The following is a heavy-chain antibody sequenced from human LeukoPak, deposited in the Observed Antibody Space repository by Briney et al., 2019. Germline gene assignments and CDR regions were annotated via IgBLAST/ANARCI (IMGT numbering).Heavy chain of an antibody. CDR3: AKGPTYSSSWYAALDN. CDR1: GFTFDDYT. V-gene: IGHV3-43*01. Sequence: GGSLRLSCAAPGFTFDDYTMHWVRQAPGKGLEWISLITWDGSRRYYAGSVKGRFTISRDNSKNSLYLQMKSLRTEDTALYYCAKGPTYSSSWYAALDNWGQGTLVTVSS. J-gene: IGHJ4*02. CDR2: ITWDGSRR. D-gene: IGHD6-13*01.